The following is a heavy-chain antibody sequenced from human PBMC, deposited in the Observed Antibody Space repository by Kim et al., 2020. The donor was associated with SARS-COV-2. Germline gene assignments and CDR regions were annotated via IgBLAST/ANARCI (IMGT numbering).Heavy chain of an antibody. CDR3: AKDGYDILTGPFDY. J-gene: IGHJ4*02. D-gene: IGHD3-9*01. Sequence: ADSGKSRSTTSRDTAKNSLYLEMNSLRAEDTALYYCAKDGYDILTGPFDYWGKGTLVTVSS. V-gene: IGHV3-9*01.